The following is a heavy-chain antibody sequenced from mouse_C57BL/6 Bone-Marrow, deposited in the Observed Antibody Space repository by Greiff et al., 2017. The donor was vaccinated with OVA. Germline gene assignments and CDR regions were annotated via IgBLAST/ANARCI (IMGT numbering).Heavy chain of an antibody. CDR3: AMAYSNYPFAY. V-gene: IGHV1-74*01. J-gene: IGHJ3*01. CDR1: GYTFTSYW. Sequence: VQLQQPGAELVKPGASVKVSCKASGYTFTSYWMHWVKQRPGQGLEWIGRIHPSDSDTNYNQKFKGKATLTVDKSSSTAYMQLSSLTSEDSAVYYCAMAYSNYPFAYWGQGTLVTVSA. CDR2: IHPSDSDT. D-gene: IGHD2-5*01.